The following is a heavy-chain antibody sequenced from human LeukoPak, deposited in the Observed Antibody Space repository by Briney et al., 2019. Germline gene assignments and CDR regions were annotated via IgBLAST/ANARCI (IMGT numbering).Heavy chain of an antibody. CDR2: ISPTSGGT. CDR3: ARGGAGYSWADY. Sequence: ASVKVSCKASGYTFTGYYMHWVRQAPGQGLEWMGWISPTSGGTNYAQKFQGRVTMTRDTSISTAYMELSRLRSDDTAVYYCARGGAGYSWADYWGQGTLVTVSS. CDR1: GYTFTGYY. J-gene: IGHJ4*02. D-gene: IGHD2-15*01. V-gene: IGHV1-2*02.